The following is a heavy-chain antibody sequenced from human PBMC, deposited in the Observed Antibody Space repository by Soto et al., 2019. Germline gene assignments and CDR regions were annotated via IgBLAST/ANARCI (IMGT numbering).Heavy chain of an antibody. CDR3: ARDLIVGATPPYYFDY. D-gene: IGHD1-26*01. V-gene: IGHV1-18*01. Sequence: QVQLVQSGAEVKKPGASVKVSCKASGYTFTSYGISWVRQAPGQGLEWMGWISAYNGNTNYSQKLQGRVTMTTDTSTSTAYMGMMSLRSDDTAVYYCARDLIVGATPPYYFDYWGQGTLVTVSS. J-gene: IGHJ4*02. CDR2: ISAYNGNT. CDR1: GYTFTSYG.